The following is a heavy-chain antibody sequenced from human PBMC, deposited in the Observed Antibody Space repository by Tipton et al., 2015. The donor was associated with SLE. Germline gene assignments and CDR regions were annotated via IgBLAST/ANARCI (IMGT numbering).Heavy chain of an antibody. CDR2: INSAGSST. Sequence: SLRLSCAASGFSFSRYWMHWVRQAPGKGLVWVSRINSAGSSTSYADSVKGRFTISRDNAKNTLYLQMNSLRAEDTAVYYCAKREVGAIDYWGQGTLVTVSS. CDR3: AKREVGAIDY. D-gene: IGHD1-26*01. V-gene: IGHV3-74*01. CDR1: GFSFSRYW. J-gene: IGHJ4*02.